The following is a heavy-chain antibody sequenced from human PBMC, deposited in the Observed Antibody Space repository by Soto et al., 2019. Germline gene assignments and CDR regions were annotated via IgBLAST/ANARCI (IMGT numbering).Heavy chain of an antibody. V-gene: IGHV4-34*01. D-gene: IGHD3-10*01. Sequence: QVQLQQWGAGLLKPSETLSLTCAVYGGSFSGYYWSWIRQPPGKGLEWIGEISHSGSTNYNPSLKRRVTISVDTSKNQFYLKLSAVTAADTAVYYCARRYYGSGSYDYWGQGTLVTVSS. CDR3: ARRYYGSGSYDY. J-gene: IGHJ4*02. CDR2: ISHSGST. CDR1: GGSFSGYY.